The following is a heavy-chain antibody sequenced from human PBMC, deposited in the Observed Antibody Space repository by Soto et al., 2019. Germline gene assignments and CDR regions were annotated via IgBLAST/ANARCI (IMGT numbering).Heavy chain of an antibody. CDR3: ASGYYTGPYYYYGMDV. CDR2: IIPISGTT. Sequence: GASVKVSCKASGGTFSTHAIIWVRQAPGHGLEWMGGIIPISGTTYYTQKFQGRVTITADEPTSTAFMELSSLKSEDTAVFYCASGYYTGPYYYYGMDVWGQGTTVTVSS. D-gene: IGHD3-3*01. J-gene: IGHJ6*02. CDR1: GGTFSTHA. V-gene: IGHV1-69*13.